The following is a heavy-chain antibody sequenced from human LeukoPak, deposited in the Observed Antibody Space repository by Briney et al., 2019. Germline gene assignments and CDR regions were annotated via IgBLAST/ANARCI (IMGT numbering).Heavy chain of an antibody. Sequence: SQTLSLTCTVSGGSISSGGYYWSWIRQHPGKGLEWIGYIYYSGSTYYNPSLKSRVTISVDTSKNQFSLKLSSVTAADTAVYYCARIPAAAPYYYYYGMDVWGQGTTVTVSS. D-gene: IGHD2-2*01. CDR2: IYYSGST. V-gene: IGHV4-31*03. J-gene: IGHJ6*02. CDR3: ARIPAAAPYYYYYGMDV. CDR1: GGSISSGGYY.